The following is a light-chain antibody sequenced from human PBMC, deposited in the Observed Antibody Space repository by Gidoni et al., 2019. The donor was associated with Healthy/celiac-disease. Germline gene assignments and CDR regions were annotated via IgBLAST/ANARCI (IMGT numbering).Light chain of an antibody. CDR1: QSVSSSY. Sequence: EIVLTQYPGTLSLSPGERATLSCRASQSVSSSYLACYKQKPGQAPRLLIYGASSRATGIPDRFSVSGSGTDFTLTISRLEPEDFAVYYCQQYGSSPQTFGQGTKVEIK. CDR2: GAS. V-gene: IGKV3-20*01. CDR3: QQYGSSPQT. J-gene: IGKJ1*01.